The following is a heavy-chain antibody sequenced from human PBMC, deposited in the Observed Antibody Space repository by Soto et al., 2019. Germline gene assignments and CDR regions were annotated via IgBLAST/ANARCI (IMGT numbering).Heavy chain of an antibody. CDR3: ARDSSYVVAPNDY. CDR2: ISSSSSYI. J-gene: IGHJ4*02. Sequence: GGSLRLSCAASGFTFNSYAMSWVRQAPGKELEWVSSISSSSSYIYYADSVKGRFTISRDNAKNSLYLQMNSLRAEDTAVYYCARDSSYVVAPNDYWGQGTLVTVSS. V-gene: IGHV3-21*01. D-gene: IGHD2-15*01. CDR1: GFTFNSYA.